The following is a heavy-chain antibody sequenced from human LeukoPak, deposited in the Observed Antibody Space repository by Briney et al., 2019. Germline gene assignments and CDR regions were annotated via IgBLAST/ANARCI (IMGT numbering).Heavy chain of an antibody. Sequence: GGTLRLSCAASGFTFSSHGMNWVRQAPGKGLEWVSGISPSGGITYYTDSVKGRFTISRDNSKNTVSLQMNSLRTEDTAVYYCVRDGSSYAMWDWGQGTLVTVSS. D-gene: IGHD2-15*01. CDR2: ISPSGGIT. J-gene: IGHJ4*02. CDR1: GFTFSSHG. CDR3: VRDGSSYAMWD. V-gene: IGHV3-23*01.